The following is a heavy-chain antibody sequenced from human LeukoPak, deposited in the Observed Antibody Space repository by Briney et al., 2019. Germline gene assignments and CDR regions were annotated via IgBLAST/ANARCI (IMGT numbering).Heavy chain of an antibody. CDR1: GFTFSSYG. J-gene: IGHJ5*02. D-gene: IGHD6-13*01. CDR3: AKDRYSSSWSWFDP. V-gene: IGHV3-30*18. CDR2: ISYDGSNK. Sequence: PGGSLRLSCAASGFTFSSYGMHWVRQAPGKGLEWVAVISYDGSNKYYADSVKGRFTISRDNSKNTLYLQMNSLRAEDTAVYYCAKDRYSSSWSWFDPWGQGTLVTVSS.